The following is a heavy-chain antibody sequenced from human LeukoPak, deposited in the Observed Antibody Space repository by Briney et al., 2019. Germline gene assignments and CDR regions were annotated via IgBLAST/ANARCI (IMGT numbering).Heavy chain of an antibody. Sequence: GGSLRLSCAASGFTVSSNYMTWVRQAPGKGLEWVSVIYSGGSTYYADSVKGRFTISRDNSKNTLFLQMNSLRAEDTAVYYCYSPEVDYWGQGTLVTVSS. CDR3: YSPEVDY. CDR2: IYSGGST. CDR1: GFTVSSNY. J-gene: IGHJ4*02. D-gene: IGHD2-15*01. V-gene: IGHV3-53*01.